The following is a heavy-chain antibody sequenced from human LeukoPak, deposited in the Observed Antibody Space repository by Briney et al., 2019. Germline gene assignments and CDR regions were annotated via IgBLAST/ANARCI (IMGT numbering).Heavy chain of an antibody. CDR1: GGSTNSGGHY. CDR3: ARASRLGELSLGY. Sequence: PSETLSLTCTVSGGSTNSGGHYWSWIRQHPGKGLEWIGYIYYTGTTYYNPSPKSRLTISLGTSKNQFSLMLTSVTAADTAVYYCARASRLGELSLGYWGQGTLVTVSS. CDR2: IYYTGTT. J-gene: IGHJ4*02. V-gene: IGHV4-31*03. D-gene: IGHD3-16*02.